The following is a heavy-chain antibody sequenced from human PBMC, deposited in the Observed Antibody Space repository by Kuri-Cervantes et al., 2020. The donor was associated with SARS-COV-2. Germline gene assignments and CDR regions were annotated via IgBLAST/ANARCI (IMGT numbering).Heavy chain of an antibody. J-gene: IGHJ4*02. V-gene: IGHV3-33*06. CDR2: IWYGGSVE. Sequence: GGSLRLSCAASGFTFSRSTMHWVRQAPGKGLEWVALIWYGGSVEYYADSVKGRFTISRDNSNNTLYLQMNILRSEDTAVYYCTKDLAGLGMTHWGQGTLVTVSS. CDR3: TKDLAGLGMTH. CDR1: GFTFSRST. D-gene: IGHD7-27*01.